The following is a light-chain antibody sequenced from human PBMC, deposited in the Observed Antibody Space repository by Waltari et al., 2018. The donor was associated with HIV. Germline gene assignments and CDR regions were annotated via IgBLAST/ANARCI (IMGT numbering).Light chain of an antibody. CDR1: ASNLGNNF. CDR3: ASWDDNLSHWV. CDR2: RSD. V-gene: IGLV1-47*01. Sequence: QSVLTQAPSVSRPPGQRVIMSCSGSASNLGNNFVSWFQQVSGRAPRLVIYRSDQRPSGVPDRISAAKAGSSATLAITGLQSGDEAVYFCASWDDNLSHWVFGGGTKVTV. J-gene: IGLJ3*02.